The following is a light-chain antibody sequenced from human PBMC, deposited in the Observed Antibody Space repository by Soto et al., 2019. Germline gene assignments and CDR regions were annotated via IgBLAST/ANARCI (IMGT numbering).Light chain of an antibody. CDR2: GES. CDR3: LQNHIAPYT. V-gene: IGKV1-6*01. CDR1: QAIRSG. Sequence: AIQMTQSPSSLSASVGDRVTITCRASQAIRSGLGWYQQKPGKAPKLLIYGESTLQSGVPSRFSGSESGTYFTLTISSLQPEDFAAYYFLQNHIAPYTFGQGTKLEI. J-gene: IGKJ2*01.